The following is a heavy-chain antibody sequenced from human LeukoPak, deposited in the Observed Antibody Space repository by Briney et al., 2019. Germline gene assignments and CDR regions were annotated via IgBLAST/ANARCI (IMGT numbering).Heavy chain of an antibody. CDR1: GGSISRGTYY. V-gene: IGHV4-39*01. J-gene: IGHJ5*02. CDR2: FSYSGST. D-gene: IGHD6-13*01. CDR3: AIYTTSWHKFDP. Sequence: SETLSLTCTVSGGSISRGTYYWGWIRQPPGKGLQWIGGFSYSGSTYYNPSLKSRVTISVNTSKNQFSLKLTSVTAADTAVYYCAIYTTSWHKFDPWGQGTLVTVSS.